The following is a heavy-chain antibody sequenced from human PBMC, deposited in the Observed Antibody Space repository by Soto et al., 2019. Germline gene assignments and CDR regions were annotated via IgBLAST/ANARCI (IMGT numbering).Heavy chain of an antibody. Sequence: EVQLVDSGGALVQPGGSLRLSCAASGFTFSDYLMTWVRQAPGKGLEWVATIKQDGNEKYYVDSVKGRFTISRDNAKNSLYLQLNALRDEDTAVYYCAIGHWLGKWGQGTLVTVSS. CDR2: IKQDGNEK. CDR1: GFTFSDYL. CDR3: AIGHWLGK. V-gene: IGHV3-7*01. J-gene: IGHJ4*02. D-gene: IGHD6-19*01.